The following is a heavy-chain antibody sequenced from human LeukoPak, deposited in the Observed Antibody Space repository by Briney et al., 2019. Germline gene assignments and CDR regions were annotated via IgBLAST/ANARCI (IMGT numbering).Heavy chain of an antibody. Sequence: GGSLRLSCAASGFIFTDYGFHWVRQAPGKGLEWVAAIWCDATNKYYANSVKGRFFIPRDNYKNTVYLEMNSLRAEDTAIYYCAKDAQRCFDYSNSFQYWGQGSLVTVSS. D-gene: IGHD4-11*01. V-gene: IGHV3-33*06. J-gene: IGHJ4*02. CDR3: AKDAQRCFDYSNSFQY. CDR1: GFIFTDYG. CDR2: IWCDATNK.